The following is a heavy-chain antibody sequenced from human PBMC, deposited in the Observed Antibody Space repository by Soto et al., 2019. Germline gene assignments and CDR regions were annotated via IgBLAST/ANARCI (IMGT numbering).Heavy chain of an antibody. D-gene: IGHD2-15*01. CDR1: GFTFSSYG. V-gene: IGHV3-33*01. CDR3: ATYCSGGICYSGYYYYGMDV. Sequence: QVQLVESGGGVVQPGRSLRLSCAPSGFTFSSYGMHWVRQAPGKGLEWVAVIWYDGSNKYYADYVKGRFTISRDNSKNPLYLQMNSLRAEDTAVYYCATYCSGGICYSGYYYYGMDVWGQGTTVTGSS. CDR2: IWYDGSNK. J-gene: IGHJ6*02.